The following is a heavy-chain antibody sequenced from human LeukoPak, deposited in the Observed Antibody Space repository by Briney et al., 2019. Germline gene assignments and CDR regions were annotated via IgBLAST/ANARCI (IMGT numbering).Heavy chain of an antibody. Sequence: PSETLSLTCAVYGGSFSGYYWSWIRQSPGKGLEWIGEINHGGSTNYNPSLKSRVTISVDTSKNHYSLNLSSVTAADTAVYYCARGTTMDYWGQGTLVTVFS. D-gene: IGHD5-12*01. CDR1: GGSFSGYY. J-gene: IGHJ4*02. CDR2: INHGGST. CDR3: ARGTTMDY. V-gene: IGHV4-34*01.